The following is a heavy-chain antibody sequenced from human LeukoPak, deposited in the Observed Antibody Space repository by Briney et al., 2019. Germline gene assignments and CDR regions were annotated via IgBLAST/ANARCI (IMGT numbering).Heavy chain of an antibody. CDR3: ARVTHSSSWYGYRY. J-gene: IGHJ4*02. D-gene: IGHD6-13*01. Sequence: SGGSLRLSCAASGFTFSSYWMSWVRQAPGKGLEWVANIKQDGSEKYYVDSVEGRFTISRDNAKNSLYLQMNSLRAEDTAVYYCARVTHSSSWYGYRYWGQGTLVTVSS. V-gene: IGHV3-7*01. CDR2: IKQDGSEK. CDR1: GFTFSSYW.